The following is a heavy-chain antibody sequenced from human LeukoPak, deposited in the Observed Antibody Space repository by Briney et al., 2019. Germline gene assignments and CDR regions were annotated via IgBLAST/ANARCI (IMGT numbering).Heavy chain of an antibody. CDR3: ARGYHGSGSYYWFDP. Sequence: ASVKVSCKASGYTFTGYYMHWVRQAPGQGLEWMGLINPNSGGTNYAQKFRGWVTMTRDTSISTAYMELSRLRSDDTAVYYCARGYHGSGSYYWFDPWGQGTLVTVSS. CDR1: GYTFTGYY. J-gene: IGHJ5*02. D-gene: IGHD3-10*01. V-gene: IGHV1-2*04. CDR2: INPNSGGT.